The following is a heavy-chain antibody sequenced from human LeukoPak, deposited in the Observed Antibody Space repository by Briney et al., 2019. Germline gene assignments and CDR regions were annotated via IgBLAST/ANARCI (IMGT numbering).Heavy chain of an antibody. V-gene: IGHV3-33*01. CDR1: GFTFSSYG. CDR3: ARRRVATIRYYNYYGMDV. J-gene: IGHJ6*04. Sequence: GRSLRLSCAASGFTFSSYGMHWVRQAPGKGLEWVAVIWYDGSNKYYADSVKGRFTISRDNSKNTLYLQMNSLRAEDTAVYYCARRRVATIRYYNYYGMDVWGKGTTVTVSS. D-gene: IGHD5-12*01. CDR2: IWYDGSNK.